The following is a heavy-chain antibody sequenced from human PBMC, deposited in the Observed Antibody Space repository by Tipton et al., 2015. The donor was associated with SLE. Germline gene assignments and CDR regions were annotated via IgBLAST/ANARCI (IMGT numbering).Heavy chain of an antibody. J-gene: IGHJ5*02. CDR1: GGSFSGYY. D-gene: IGHD3-22*01. Sequence: TLSLTCAVYGGSFSGYYWSWIRQPPGKGLEWIGEINHSGSTNYNPSLKSPVTISVDTSKNQFSLKLSSVTAADTAVYYCARDPHYYDSSGYSGGWFDPWGQGTLVTVSS. CDR2: INHSGST. CDR3: ARDPHYYDSSGYSGGWFDP. V-gene: IGHV4-34*01.